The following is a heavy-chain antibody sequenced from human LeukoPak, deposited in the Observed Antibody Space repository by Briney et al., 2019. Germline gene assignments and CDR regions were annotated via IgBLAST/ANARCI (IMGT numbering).Heavy chain of an antibody. V-gene: IGHV1-18*01. CDR1: GYTFTSYG. CDR2: ISAYNGNT. Sequence: ASVKVSCKASGYTFTSYGISWVRQAPGQGLEWMGWISAYNGNTNYAQKLQGRVTMTTDTSTSTAYMELRSLRSDDTAVYYCARDPNGGFQSGYSYGGRPEKRGEPFDYWGQGTLATVSS. D-gene: IGHD5-18*01. J-gene: IGHJ4*02. CDR3: ARDPNGGFQSGYSYGGRPEKRGEPFDY.